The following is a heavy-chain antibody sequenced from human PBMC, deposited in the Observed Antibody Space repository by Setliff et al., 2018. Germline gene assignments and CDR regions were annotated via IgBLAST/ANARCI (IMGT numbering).Heavy chain of an antibody. Sequence: NPGGSLRLSCAASGFTFSSYSMNWVRQAPGKGLEWVSSISSSSSYIYYADSVKGRFTISRDNAKNSLYLQMNSLRAEDTAVYYCARVTMVRGPIDYWGQGTLVTVSS. J-gene: IGHJ4*02. CDR1: GFTFSSYS. V-gene: IGHV3-21*01. CDR3: ARVTMVRGPIDY. D-gene: IGHD3-10*01. CDR2: ISSSSSYI.